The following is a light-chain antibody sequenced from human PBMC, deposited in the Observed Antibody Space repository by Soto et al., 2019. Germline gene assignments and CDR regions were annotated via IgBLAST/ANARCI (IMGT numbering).Light chain of an antibody. CDR2: GAS. J-gene: IGKJ1*01. V-gene: IGKV1-39*01. Sequence: DIQMTQSPSSLSASVGDRVIVTCRASQSINTYLNWYQQTPGKAPKLLIYGASTLQSGVPSRFSGSGSGTDFTLTISSLQPEDFATYYCKQSYTPPWTFGQGTKVEIK. CDR1: QSINTY. CDR3: KQSYTPPWT.